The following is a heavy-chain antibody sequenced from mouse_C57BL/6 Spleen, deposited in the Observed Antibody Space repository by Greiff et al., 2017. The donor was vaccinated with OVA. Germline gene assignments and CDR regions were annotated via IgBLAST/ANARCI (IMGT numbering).Heavy chain of an antibody. CDR3: ARHEGNYGSSYVWYFDY. CDR1: GYTFTSYW. D-gene: IGHD1-1*01. CDR2: IDPSDSET. V-gene: IGHV1-52*01. J-gene: IGHJ2*01. Sequence: QVQLQQPGAELVRPGSSVKLSCKASGYTFTSYWMHWVKQRPIQGLEWIGNIDPSDSETHYNQKFKDKATLTVDKSSSTAYMQLSSLTSEDSAVYYCARHEGNYGSSYVWYFDYWGQGTTLTVSS.